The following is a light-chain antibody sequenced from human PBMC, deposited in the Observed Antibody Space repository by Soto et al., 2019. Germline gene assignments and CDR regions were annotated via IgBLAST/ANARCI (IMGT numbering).Light chain of an antibody. CDR1: SSDVGGYNY. CDR3: SSYAGSDNLV. V-gene: IGLV2-8*01. J-gene: IGLJ2*01. Sequence: QSALTQPPSASGSPGQSVTISCTGTSSDVGGYNYVSWYQHHPGKAPKLMIYEVSKRPSGVPDRFSGSKSGNTASLTVSGLQAEDAADYYCSSYAGSDNLVFGGGTKLTVL. CDR2: EVS.